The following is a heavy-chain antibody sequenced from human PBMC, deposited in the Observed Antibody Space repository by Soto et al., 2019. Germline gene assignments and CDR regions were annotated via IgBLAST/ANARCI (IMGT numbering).Heavy chain of an antibody. CDR2: IWYDGSNK. CDR3: ARADFSGVICYSLYYYYYYMDV. V-gene: IGHV3-33*01. D-gene: IGHD2-15*01. CDR1: GFTFSSYG. Sequence: GGSLRLSCAASGFTFSSYGMHWVRQAPGKGLEWVAVIWYDGSNKYYADSVKGRFTISRDNSKNTLYLQMNSLRAEDTAVYYCARADFSGVICYSLYYYYYYMDVWGKGTTVTVSS. J-gene: IGHJ6*03.